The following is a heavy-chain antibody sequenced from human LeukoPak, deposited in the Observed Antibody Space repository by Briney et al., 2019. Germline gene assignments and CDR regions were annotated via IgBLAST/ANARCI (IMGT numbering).Heavy chain of an antibody. CDR3: ARAKPKNMVRGLIMRRESRYYFDY. CDR1: GFTFTGYS. Sequence: GGSLRLSCAASGFTFTGYSMNWVRQAPGKGLEWVSSISSSSSYIYYADSMKGRFTISRDNAKNSLYVQMNSLRAEDTAVYYCARAKPKNMVRGLIMRRESRYYFDYWGQGTLVTVSS. CDR2: ISSSSSYI. V-gene: IGHV3-21*04. D-gene: IGHD3-10*01. J-gene: IGHJ4*02.